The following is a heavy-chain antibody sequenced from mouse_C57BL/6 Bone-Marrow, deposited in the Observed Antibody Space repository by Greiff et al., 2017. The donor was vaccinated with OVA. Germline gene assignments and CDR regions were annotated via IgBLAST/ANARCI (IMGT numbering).Heavy chain of an antibody. J-gene: IGHJ3*01. CDR2: ISDGGSYT. CDR1: GFTFSSYA. V-gene: IGHV5-4*01. D-gene: IGHD2-2*01. Sequence: EVKLMESGGGLVKPGGSLKLSCAASGFTFSSYAMSWVRQTPEKRLEWVATISDGGSYTYYPDNVKGRFTISRDNAKNNLYMQMSHLKSEDTAMYYCAREGWLRRRACFAYWGQGTLVTVSA. CDR3: AREGWLRRRACFAY.